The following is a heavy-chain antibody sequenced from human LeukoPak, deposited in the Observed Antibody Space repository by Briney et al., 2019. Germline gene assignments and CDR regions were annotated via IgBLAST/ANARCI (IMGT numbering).Heavy chain of an antibody. CDR3: AKLRSYDFWSGYYDY. D-gene: IGHD3-3*01. J-gene: IGHJ4*02. CDR1: GFTFSSYA. Sequence: GGSLRLSCAASGFTFSSYAMSWVRQAPGKGLEWVSAISGSGGSTYYADSVKGRFTISRDNSKNTLYLQMNSLRAEDTAVYYCAKLRSYDFWSGYYDYWGQGTLVTVSS. V-gene: IGHV3-23*01. CDR2: ISGSGGST.